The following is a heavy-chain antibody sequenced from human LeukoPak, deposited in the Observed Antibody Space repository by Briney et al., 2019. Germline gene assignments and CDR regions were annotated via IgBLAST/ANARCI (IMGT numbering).Heavy chain of an antibody. D-gene: IGHD5-12*01. CDR3: ARVGNWVATNT. CDR1: GFTVSSNY. J-gene: IGHJ1*01. V-gene: IGHV3-53*01. CDR2: IYSGGNT. Sequence: GGSLSLSCAASGFTVSSNYMSWVRQAPGKGLEWVSVIYSGGNTYYADSVKGRFTISRDNSKNTLYLQMNSLRAEDTAVYYCARVGNWVATNTWGQGTLVTVSS.